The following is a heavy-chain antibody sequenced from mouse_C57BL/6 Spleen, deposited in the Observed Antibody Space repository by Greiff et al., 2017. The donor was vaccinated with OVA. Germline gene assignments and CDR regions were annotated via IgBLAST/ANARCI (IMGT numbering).Heavy chain of an antibody. V-gene: IGHV1-55*01. CDR3: ASHSAVKGRYLAV. Sequence: VQLQQPGAELVKPGASVKMSCKASGYTFTSYWITWVKQRPGQGLAWIGDIYPGSGSTNYNEKFKSKATLTVDTSSSTAYMQLSSLTSEDSAVYYCASHSAVKGRYLAVWGTGTPVTVSA. D-gene: IGHD6-1*01. CDR1: GYTFTSYW. CDR2: IYPGSGST. J-gene: IGHJ1*03.